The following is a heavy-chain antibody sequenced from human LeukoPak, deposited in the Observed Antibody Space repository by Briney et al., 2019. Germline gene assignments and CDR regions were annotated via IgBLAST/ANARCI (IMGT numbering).Heavy chain of an antibody. CDR3: ARASSGWYGNFDY. CDR1: GFTFSSYS. D-gene: IGHD6-19*01. Sequence: GGSLRLSCAASGFTFSSYSMNWVRQAPGRGLEWVSSISSSSSYIYYADSVKGRFTISRDNAKNSLYLQMNSLRAEDTAVYYCARASSGWYGNFDYWGQGTLVTVSS. J-gene: IGHJ4*02. CDR2: ISSSSSYI. V-gene: IGHV3-21*01.